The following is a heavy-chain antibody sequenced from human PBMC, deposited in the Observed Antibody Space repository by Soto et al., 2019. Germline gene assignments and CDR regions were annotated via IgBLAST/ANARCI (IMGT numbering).Heavy chain of an antibody. CDR2: IYPGDSDT. D-gene: IGHD6-19*01. J-gene: IGHJ6*02. Sequence: SVKISGERCVYNVTSYLLGPERQMPGKGLEWMGIIYPGDSDTRYSPSFQGQVTISADKSISTAYLQWSSLKASDTAMYYCARAYGSGWKPKDGMDVWGQGTTVTVSS. CDR3: ARAYGSGWKPKDGMDV. CDR1: VYNVTSYL. V-gene: IGHV5-51*01.